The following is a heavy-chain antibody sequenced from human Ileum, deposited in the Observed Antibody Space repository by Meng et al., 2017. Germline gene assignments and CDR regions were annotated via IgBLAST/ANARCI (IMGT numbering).Heavy chain of an antibody. D-gene: IGHD3-10*01. CDR2: INPNSGGT. CDR1: GYTFSDYI. J-gene: IGHJ4*02. V-gene: IGHV1-2*02. Sequence: ASVKVSCKASGYTFSDYIIHWVRQAPGQGLEWVAWINPNSGGTKYAQKFQGRVTMTRDTSISTAYMDLSNLGSDDTAVYYCTRSRERVNDYWGQGTLVTVSS. CDR3: TRSRERVNDY.